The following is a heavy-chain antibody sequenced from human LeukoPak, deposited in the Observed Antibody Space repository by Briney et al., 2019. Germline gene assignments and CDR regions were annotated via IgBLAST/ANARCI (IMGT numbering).Heavy chain of an antibody. CDR1: GFSFSSYS. D-gene: IGHD2/OR15-2a*01. J-gene: IGHJ4*02. CDR3: ARDYVYAFDY. Sequence: GGSLRLSCAASGFSFSSYSMNWVRQAPGKGLEWVSYISGSGNAKHYTDSVKVRFTISRDNAKNALYLQMNSLRAEDTAVYFCARDYVYAFDYWGQGTLVTVSS. V-gene: IGHV3-48*01. CDR2: ISGSGNAK.